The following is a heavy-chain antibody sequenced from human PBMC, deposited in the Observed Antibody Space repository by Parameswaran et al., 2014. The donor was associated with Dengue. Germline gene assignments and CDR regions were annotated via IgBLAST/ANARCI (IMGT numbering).Heavy chain of an antibody. Sequence: WVRQAPGQGLEWMGWISTSNGNTNYAQRLQGRVTMTTDTSTSTAYMELRSLRSDDTAVYYCARVSSVHGNYAYNWFDPWGQGTLVTVSS. J-gene: IGHJ5*02. D-gene: IGHD4-17*01. V-gene: IGHV1-18*01. CDR2: ISTSNGNT. CDR3: ARVSSVHGNYAYNWFDP.